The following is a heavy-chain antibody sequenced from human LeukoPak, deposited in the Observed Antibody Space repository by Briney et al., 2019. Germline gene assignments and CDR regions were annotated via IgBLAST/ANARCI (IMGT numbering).Heavy chain of an antibody. CDR2: ISSSGSTI. J-gene: IGHJ4*02. CDR1: GFTFSSYE. Sequence: PGGSLRLSCAASGFTFSSYEMNWVRQAPGQGLEWVSYISSSGSTIYYADTVKGRFTISRDNAKNSLYLQMNSLRAEDTAVYYCARPSPRGYGSGAPRYWGQGTLVTVSS. D-gene: IGHD3-10*01. V-gene: IGHV3-48*03. CDR3: ARPSPRGYGSGAPRY.